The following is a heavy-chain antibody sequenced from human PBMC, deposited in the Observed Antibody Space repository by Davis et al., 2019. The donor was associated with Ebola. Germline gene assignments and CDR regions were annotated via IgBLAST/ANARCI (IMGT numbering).Heavy chain of an antibody. Sequence: HTGGSLRLSCAASGFTFSSYWMHWVRQAPGKGLVWVSRINSDGSSTSYADSVKGRFTISRDNAKNTLYLQMNSLRAEDTAVYYCARENLGYYYDSSGYYMSYYFDYWGQGTLVTVSS. CDR2: INSDGSST. D-gene: IGHD3-22*01. J-gene: IGHJ4*02. V-gene: IGHV3-74*01. CDR1: GFTFSSYW. CDR3: ARENLGYYYDSSGYYMSYYFDY.